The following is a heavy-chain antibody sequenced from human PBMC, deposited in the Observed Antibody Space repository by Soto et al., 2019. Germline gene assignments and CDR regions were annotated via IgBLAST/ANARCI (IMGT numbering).Heavy chain of an antibody. Sequence: SETLSLTCDLYGRSLIGYYWSWIRQPPGKGLEWIGYIYQSGSTTYNPSLKSRLTISLDRSKNEVSLKLTSVTAADTAVYYCTSDYTLRSYRFDYWGRGILVS. V-gene: IGHV4-34*01. CDR1: GRSLIGYY. D-gene: IGHD3-10*01. CDR3: TSDYTLRSYRFDY. J-gene: IGHJ4*02. CDR2: IYQSGST.